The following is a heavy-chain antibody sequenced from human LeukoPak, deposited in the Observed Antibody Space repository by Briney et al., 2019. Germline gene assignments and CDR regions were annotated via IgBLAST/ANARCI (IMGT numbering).Heavy chain of an antibody. V-gene: IGHV4-34*01. D-gene: IGHD5-18*01. Sequence: PETLSLTCAVYGGSFSGYYWSWIRQPPGKGLEWIGEINHSGSTNYNPSLKSRVTISVDTSKNQFSLKLSSVTAADTAVYYCARVNGYSYGYYFDYWGQGTLVTVSS. CDR2: INHSGST. CDR3: ARVNGYSYGYYFDY. J-gene: IGHJ4*02. CDR1: GGSFSGYY.